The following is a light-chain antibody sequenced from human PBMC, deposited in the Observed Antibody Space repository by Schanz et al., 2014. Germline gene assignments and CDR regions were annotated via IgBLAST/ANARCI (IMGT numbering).Light chain of an antibody. CDR2: DVT. J-gene: IGLJ2*01. Sequence: QSALTQPPSASGSPGQSVTISCTGTSSDVGGYNSVSWYQQSPGNAPKLMIYDVTKRPSGVPDRFSGSKSGNTASLTISGLQAEDEADYYCSSSTSSSTVVFGGGTKLTVL. V-gene: IGLV2-8*01. CDR1: SSDVGGYNS. CDR3: SSSTSSSTVV.